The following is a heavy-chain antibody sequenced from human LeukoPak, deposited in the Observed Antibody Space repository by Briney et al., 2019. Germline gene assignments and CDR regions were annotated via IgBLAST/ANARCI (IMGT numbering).Heavy chain of an antibody. CDR1: GYTFTSYG. D-gene: IGHD4-23*01. V-gene: IGHV1-18*01. Sequence: ASVKVSCKASGYTFTSYGISWVRQAPGQGLEWMGWISAYNGNTNYAQKLQGRVTMTADTSTSTAYMELRSLRSDDTAVYYCARDQHDGGNSPFDYWGQGTLVTVSS. CDR3: ARDQHDGGNSPFDY. J-gene: IGHJ4*02. CDR2: ISAYNGNT.